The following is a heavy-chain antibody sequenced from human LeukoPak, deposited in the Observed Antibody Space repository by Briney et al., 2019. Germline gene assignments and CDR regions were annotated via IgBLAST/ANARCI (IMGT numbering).Heavy chain of an antibody. Sequence: GGSLRLSCAASGFTFGNYWINWVRQAPGKGLVWVSRIHSDGSTTDYADSVKGRFSISRDSAKNTLYLQMTSLRSEDTAVYYCTREQEDCTGTTCYRAFDVWGRGTMVTVS. CDR1: GFTFGNYW. V-gene: IGHV3-74*01. CDR2: IHSDGSTT. D-gene: IGHD2-2*01. CDR3: TREQEDCTGTTCYRAFDV. J-gene: IGHJ3*01.